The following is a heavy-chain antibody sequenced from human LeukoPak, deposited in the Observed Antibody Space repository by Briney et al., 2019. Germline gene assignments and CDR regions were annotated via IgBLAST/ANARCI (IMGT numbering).Heavy chain of an antibody. CDR2: IYTSGST. J-gene: IGHJ4*02. Sequence: SETLSLTCTVSGGSISSGSYYWSWIRQPAGKGLEWIGRIYTSGSTNYNPSLKSRVTISVDTSKNQFSLKLSSVTAADTAMYYCAREQDYYDSSGYSQPNDYWGQGTLVTVSS. D-gene: IGHD3-22*01. V-gene: IGHV4-61*02. CDR1: GGSISSGSYY. CDR3: AREQDYYDSSGYSQPNDY.